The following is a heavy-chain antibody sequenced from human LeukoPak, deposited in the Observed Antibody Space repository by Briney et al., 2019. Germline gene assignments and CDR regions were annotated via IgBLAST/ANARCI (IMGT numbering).Heavy chain of an antibody. V-gene: IGHV1-18*01. CDR2: ISGNNGNT. CDR3: ARGRAADTFWLDY. J-gene: IGHJ4*02. D-gene: IGHD6-13*01. CDR1: GYTFSSYG. Sequence: ASVKVSCKASGYTFSSYGISWVRQAPGQGLEWMGWISGNNGNTNYAQKVQGRVTMTTDTSTSTAYMELRSLRSDDTAVYYCARGRAADTFWLDYWGQGTLVTVSS.